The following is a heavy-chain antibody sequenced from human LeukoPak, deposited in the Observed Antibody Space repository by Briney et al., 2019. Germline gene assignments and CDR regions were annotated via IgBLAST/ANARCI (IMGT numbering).Heavy chain of an antibody. CDR1: EYSFTNYW. CDR2: IDPSDSYT. Sequence: GESLRISCKGSEYSFTNYWISWVRQMPEKGLEWMGTIDPSDSYTYYSPSFQGHVTISADKSISTAYLQWSSLKASDTAMYYCARLVGGARPDYWGQGTLVTVSS. CDR3: ARLVGGARPDY. D-gene: IGHD1-26*01. V-gene: IGHV5-10-1*01. J-gene: IGHJ4*02.